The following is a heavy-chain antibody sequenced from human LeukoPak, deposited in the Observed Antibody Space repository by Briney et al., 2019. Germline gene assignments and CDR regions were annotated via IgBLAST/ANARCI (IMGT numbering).Heavy chain of an antibody. CDR1: GFTFSSFA. J-gene: IGHJ3*02. CDR2: ISYDGSNK. D-gene: IGHD4-17*01. Sequence: PGGSLRLSCAASGFTFSSFAMHWVRQAPGKGLEWVAVISYDGSNKHYADSVKGRFTISRDNSKNTLYSQMSSLRAEDTAVYYCARDLGGVYGDYATDALDIWGQGTMVTVSS. CDR3: ARDLGGVYGDYATDALDI. V-gene: IGHV3-30-3*01.